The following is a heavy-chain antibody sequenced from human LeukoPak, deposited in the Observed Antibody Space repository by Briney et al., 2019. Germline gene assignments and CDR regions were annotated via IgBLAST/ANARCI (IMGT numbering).Heavy chain of an antibody. CDR3: AKGSGPNHFNWFNP. CDR2: ISSSGDYT. J-gene: IGHJ5*02. D-gene: IGHD3-3*01. Sequence: GGSLRLSCAASGFTFTTYAMIWVRRAPAKGLEWVSGISSSGDYTYYADSVKGRFTISRDNSKNTLYLQMDSLRVEDTAVYYCAKGSGPNHFNWFNPWGQGALVSVSS. CDR1: GFTFTTYA. V-gene: IGHV3-23*01.